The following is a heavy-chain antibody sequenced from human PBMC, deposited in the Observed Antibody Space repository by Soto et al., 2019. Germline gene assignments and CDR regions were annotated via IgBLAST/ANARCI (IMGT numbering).Heavy chain of an antibody. J-gene: IGHJ4*02. D-gene: IGHD2-8*02. CDR2: ISRDGGTK. Sequence: QVQLVESGGGVVQPGRSLRLSCAASGFTVSSYGMHWVRQAPGKGLEWVAFISRDGGTKYYADYVKGRFTISRDNSRNTLVLEMNSLRGDDMAVYYCTGEVASGYWGQGTLVTVSS. CDR3: TGEVASGY. CDR1: GFTVSSYG. V-gene: IGHV3-30*03.